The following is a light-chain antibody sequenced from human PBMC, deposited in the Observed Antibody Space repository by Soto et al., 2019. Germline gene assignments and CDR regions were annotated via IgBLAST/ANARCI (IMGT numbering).Light chain of an antibody. Sequence: QSALTQPASVSGSPGQSITISCTGTSSDVGSYNLVSWYQQHPGKAPKLMIHEGTKRPSGVSNRFSGSKSGNTASLTISGLQAEDEADYYCCSYADTRTLFVFGTGSKLTVL. J-gene: IGLJ1*01. CDR1: SSDVGSYNL. CDR3: CSYADTRTLFV. CDR2: EGT. V-gene: IGLV2-23*01.